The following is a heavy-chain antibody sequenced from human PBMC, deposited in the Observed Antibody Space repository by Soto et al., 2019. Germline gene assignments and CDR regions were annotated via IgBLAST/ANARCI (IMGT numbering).Heavy chain of an antibody. J-gene: IGHJ5*01. CDR2: MYHTGTA. V-gene: IGHV4-59*11. CDR3: ARGAQCTSAACYGSPNNWFDS. Sequence: PSETLSLTCTVSVGSINNHYWSWIRQAPGKGLEWVGHMYHTGTAKYNPSLKSRVSISIDKTKDQFSLSLRSVTAADSAVYYCARGAQCTSAACYGSPNNWFDSWGKGILVTVSS. CDR1: VGSINNHY. D-gene: IGHD3-10*01.